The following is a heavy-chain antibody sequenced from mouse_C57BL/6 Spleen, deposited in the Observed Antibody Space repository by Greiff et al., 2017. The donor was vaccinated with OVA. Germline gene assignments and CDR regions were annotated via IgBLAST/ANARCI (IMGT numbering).Heavy chain of an antibody. V-gene: IGHV1-72*01. CDR3: DLYGSRGEYYFDY. J-gene: IGHJ2*01. D-gene: IGHD1-1*01. CDR2: IDPNSGGT. CDR1: GYTFTSYW. Sequence: QVQLQQPGAELVKPGASVKLSCKASGYTFTSYWMHWVKQRPGRGLEWIGRIDPNSGGTKYNEKFKSKATLTVDKPSSTAYMQLSSLTSEDSAVDYCDLYGSRGEYYFDYWGQGTTLTVSS.